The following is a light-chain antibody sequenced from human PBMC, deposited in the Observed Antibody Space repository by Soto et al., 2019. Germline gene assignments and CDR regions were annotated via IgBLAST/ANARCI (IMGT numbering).Light chain of an antibody. J-gene: IGLJ2*01. CDR3: AAWDDSLTGHVV. CDR2: SSN. Sequence: QSVLTQPPSASGTPGQRVTISCSGGSSNIGSNAVNWYQQLPGTAPKLLIYSSNQRPSGVPDRFSGSKSGTSASLAISGLQSEDEADYYCAAWDDSLTGHVVFGGGTKLTVL. CDR1: SSNIGSNA. V-gene: IGLV1-44*01.